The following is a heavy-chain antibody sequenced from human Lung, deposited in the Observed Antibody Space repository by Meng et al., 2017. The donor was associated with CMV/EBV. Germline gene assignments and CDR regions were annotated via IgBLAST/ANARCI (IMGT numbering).Heavy chain of an antibody. CDR3: ARQYHLRGHYYYYGLDV. CDR2: ISDDGTSK. V-gene: IGHV3-30*12. Sequence: SCASSGFTFNGYVMHWVRQAPGKGLEWVAVISDDGTSKYYAESVKGRFTISRDNSKNTLHLEMNNMRGEDTTVYYCARQYHLRGHYYYYGLDVWXQGTTVTVSS. D-gene: IGHD3-3*02. J-gene: IGHJ6*02. CDR1: GFTFNGYV.